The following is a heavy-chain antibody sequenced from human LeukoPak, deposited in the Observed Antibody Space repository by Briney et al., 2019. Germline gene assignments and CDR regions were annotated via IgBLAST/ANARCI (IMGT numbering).Heavy chain of an antibody. CDR2: ISGSGDKT. CDR1: GFTFGSFA. J-gene: IGHJ4*02. V-gene: IGHV3-23*01. D-gene: IGHD3-10*01. Sequence: GGSLRLSCVASGFTFGSFAMTWVRQAPGKGLEWVAAISGSGDKTYYADSVKGRFTISRDNSKTMLFLQLNSLGAGDSAVFYCAKDGTNYGLGTSFDNWGQGTLVTVSS. CDR3: AKDGTNYGLGTSFDN.